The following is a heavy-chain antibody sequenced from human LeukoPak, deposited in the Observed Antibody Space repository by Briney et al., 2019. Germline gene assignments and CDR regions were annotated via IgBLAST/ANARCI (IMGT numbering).Heavy chain of an antibody. D-gene: IGHD3-22*01. CDR2: IYDSGST. CDR1: GGSISTYY. CDR3: AREVSADYYDKAFDY. J-gene: IGHJ4*02. Sequence: SETLSLTCTVSGGSISTYYWSWIRQPPGKGLEWIGYIYDSGSTNYNPSLKSRVTISVDTSKNQFSLKLNSVTAADTAVYYCAREVSADYYDKAFDYWGQGTLVTVSP. V-gene: IGHV4-59*08.